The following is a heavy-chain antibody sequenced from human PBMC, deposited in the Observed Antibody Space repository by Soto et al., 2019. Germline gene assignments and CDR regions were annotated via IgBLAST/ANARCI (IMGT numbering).Heavy chain of an antibody. CDR3: ANIGGDIRYFDWPLGY. CDR1: GFTFSSYA. V-gene: IGHV3-30-3*01. Sequence: GGSLRLSCAASGFTFSSYAMHWVRQAPGKGLEWVAVISYDGSNKYYADSVKGRFTISRDNSKNTLYLQMNSLRAEDTAVYYCANIGGDIRYFDWPLGYWGQGTLVTVSS. D-gene: IGHD3-9*01. J-gene: IGHJ4*02. CDR2: ISYDGSNK.